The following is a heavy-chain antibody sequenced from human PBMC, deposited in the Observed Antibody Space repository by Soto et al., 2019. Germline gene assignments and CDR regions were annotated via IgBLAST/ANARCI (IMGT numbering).Heavy chain of an antibody. Sequence: GASVKVSCKASGYTFTSYGISWVRQAPGQGLEWMGWISAYNGNTNYAQKLQGRVTMTTDTSTSTAYMELRSLRSDDTAVYYCARPTFYYDSSGYYFDYWGQGTLVTVSS. CDR3: ARPTFYYDSSGYYFDY. J-gene: IGHJ4*02. D-gene: IGHD3-22*01. CDR2: ISAYNGNT. CDR1: GYTFTSYG. V-gene: IGHV1-18*01.